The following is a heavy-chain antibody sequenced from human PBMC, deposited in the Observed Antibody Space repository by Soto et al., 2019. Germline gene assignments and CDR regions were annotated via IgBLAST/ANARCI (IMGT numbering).Heavy chain of an antibody. CDR3: AKDLPYLYDFWSGYDYGMDV. J-gene: IGHJ6*02. V-gene: IGHV3-30*18. CDR1: GFTFISYG. Sequence: QPGGSLRLSCAASGFTFISYGMHWVRQAPGKGLEWVAVISYDGSNKYYADSVKGRFTISRDNSKNTLYLQMNSLRAEDTAVYYCAKDLPYLYDFWSGYDYGMDVWGQGTTVTVSS. CDR2: ISYDGSNK. D-gene: IGHD3-3*01.